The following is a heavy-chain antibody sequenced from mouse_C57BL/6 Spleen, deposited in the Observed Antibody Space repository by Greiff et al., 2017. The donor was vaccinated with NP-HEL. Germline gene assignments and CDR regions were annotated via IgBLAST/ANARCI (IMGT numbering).Heavy chain of an antibody. CDR1: GFTFSSYG. D-gene: IGHD1-1*01. J-gene: IGHJ1*03. CDR3: ASITTVVVPYWYFDV. CDR2: ISSGGSYT. Sequence: EVNVVESGGDLVKPGGSLKLSCAASGFTFSSYGMSWVRQTPDKRLEWVATISSGGSYTYYPDSVKGRFTISRDNAKNTLYLQMSSLKSEDTAMYYCASITTVVVPYWYFDVWGTGTTVTVSS. V-gene: IGHV5-6*01.